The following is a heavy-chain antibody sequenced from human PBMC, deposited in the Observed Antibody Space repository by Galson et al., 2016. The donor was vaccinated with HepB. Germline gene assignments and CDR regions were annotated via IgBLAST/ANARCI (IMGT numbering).Heavy chain of an antibody. V-gene: IGHV5-51*01. Sequence: QSGAEVKKPGESLKISCKGSGSSFSTYWIVWVRQMPGKGLEWMGIIYPGDSDTRYNPSFQGKATISADKSISTAYLQWSSLRASDTATYYCARQVGTTRGLVYYFDYWGQGTLVTVSS. D-gene: IGHD1-1*01. CDR2: IYPGDSDT. CDR3: ARQVGTTRGLVYYFDY. J-gene: IGHJ4*02. CDR1: GSSFSTYW.